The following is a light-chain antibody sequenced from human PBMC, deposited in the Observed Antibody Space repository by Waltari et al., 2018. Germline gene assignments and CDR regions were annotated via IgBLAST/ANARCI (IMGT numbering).Light chain of an antibody. J-gene: IGLJ2*01. Sequence: SYELTQPPSVSGSPGQTASITGSGDKLGDKYACWYQHKPGQSPVRVIYQDSTRHSGIPAPLCASPSGTTATLPLRGTQAMEEAAYYCQAWDSSTVVFGGGTKLTVL. CDR1: KLGDKY. V-gene: IGLV3-1*01. CDR3: QAWDSSTVV. CDR2: QDS.